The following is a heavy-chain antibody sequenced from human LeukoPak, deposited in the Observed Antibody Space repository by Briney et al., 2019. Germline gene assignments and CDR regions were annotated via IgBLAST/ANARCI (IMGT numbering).Heavy chain of an antibody. Sequence: GGSLRLSCAVSGFTFSSYNMKWVRQPPGKGLEWVSSISGSTTDIYYADSVKGRFTLSRDNAKNSLYLQMNNLRAEDTAVYYCARDCCSSPSNYYHFYYMDVWGKGTTVTVSS. CDR3: ARDCCSSPSNYYHFYYMDV. J-gene: IGHJ6*03. CDR2: ISGSTTDI. V-gene: IGHV3-21*01. CDR1: GFTFSSYN. D-gene: IGHD6-6*01.